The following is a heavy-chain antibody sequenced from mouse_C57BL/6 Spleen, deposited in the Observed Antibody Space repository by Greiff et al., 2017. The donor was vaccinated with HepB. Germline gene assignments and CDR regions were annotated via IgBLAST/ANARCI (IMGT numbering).Heavy chain of an antibody. CDR3: ARRELAPFDY. V-gene: IGHV1-64*01. Sequence: VQLQQSGAELVKPGASVKLSCKASGYTFTSYWMHWVKQRPGQGLEWIGMIHPNSGSTNYNEKFKSKATLTVDKSSSTAYMQLSSLTSEDSAVYYCARRELAPFDYWGQGTTLTVSS. CDR2: IHPNSGST. D-gene: IGHD4-1*01. J-gene: IGHJ2*01. CDR1: GYTFTSYW.